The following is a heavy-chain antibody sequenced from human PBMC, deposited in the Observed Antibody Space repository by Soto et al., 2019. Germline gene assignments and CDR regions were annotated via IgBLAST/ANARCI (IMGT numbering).Heavy chain of an antibody. V-gene: IGHV3-7*01. D-gene: IGHD3-10*01. CDR1: GFTFSNYW. Sequence: EVQLVESGGGLVQPGGSLRLSCAASGFTFSNYWMTWVRQAPGTGLEWVANIKQDGSETYYVDSVKGRFTISRDNAKNSLYLQMNSLRAEESAMYYCVRDEGSMTLVRGGRTQVDYWGQGSLVTVSS. J-gene: IGHJ4*02. CDR2: IKQDGSET. CDR3: VRDEGSMTLVRGGRTQVDY.